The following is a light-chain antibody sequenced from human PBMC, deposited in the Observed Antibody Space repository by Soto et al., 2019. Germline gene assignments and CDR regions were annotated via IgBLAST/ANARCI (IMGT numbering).Light chain of an antibody. CDR1: QGIGTY. CDR2: VAS. Sequence: DIQLTQSPSFLSASVGDIVTITCRASQGIGTYVAWYQQEPGKAPNLLIYVASTLQSGVPSRFSGSGSGTEFTLTISSLQPEDFATYYCQQLHSYPLTFGGGTKVEIK. CDR3: QQLHSYPLT. V-gene: IGKV1-9*01. J-gene: IGKJ4*01.